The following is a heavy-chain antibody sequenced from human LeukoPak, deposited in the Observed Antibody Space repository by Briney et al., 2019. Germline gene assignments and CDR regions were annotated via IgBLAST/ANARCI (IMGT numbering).Heavy chain of an antibody. V-gene: IGHV4-59*08. D-gene: IGHD6-13*01. CDR2: IYYSGTT. J-gene: IGHJ1*01. CDR1: GGSISNYH. CDR3: ARHGGYSSPYLH. Sequence: SETLSLTCTVSGGSISNYHWSWIRQPPGKGLECIGYIYYSGTTNYNPSLKSRVTISVDTSKNQFSLKLSSVTAADTAVYYCARHGGYSSPYLHWGQGTLVTVSS.